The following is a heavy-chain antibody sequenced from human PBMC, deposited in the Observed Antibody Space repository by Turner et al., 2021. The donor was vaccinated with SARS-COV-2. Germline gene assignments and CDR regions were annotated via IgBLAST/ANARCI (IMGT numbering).Heavy chain of an antibody. CDR1: GFPVSSNY. CDR3: ARVGSYGRRDVHY. CDR2: IDNGGST. Sequence: ELQLLEPGGGLFQPGVTLRLSCAACGFPVSSNYMGWVRQAPGKGLEGVAGIDNGGSTYYADSVKGRFTISRDNSKNQLYLKMNSLRAEDTAVYYCARVGSYGRRDVHYWGQGTLVTVSS. D-gene: IGHD5-18*01. V-gene: IGHV3-53*01. J-gene: IGHJ4*02.